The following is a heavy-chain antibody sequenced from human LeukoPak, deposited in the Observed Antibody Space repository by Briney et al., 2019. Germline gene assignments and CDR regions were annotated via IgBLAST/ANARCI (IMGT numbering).Heavy chain of an antibody. CDR2: IYHSGST. CDR3: ARLGRYDYFIVY. J-gene: IGHJ4*02. CDR1: GGSISSAGYS. V-gene: IGHV4-30-2*01. Sequence: PSQTLSLTCAVSGGSISSAGYSWSWIRQPPGKGLEWIGYIYHSGSTYYNSSLKSRVTISVDRSKNQFSLKLTSVTAADTAVYYCARLGRYDYFIVYWGQGTLVTVSS. D-gene: IGHD3-16*01.